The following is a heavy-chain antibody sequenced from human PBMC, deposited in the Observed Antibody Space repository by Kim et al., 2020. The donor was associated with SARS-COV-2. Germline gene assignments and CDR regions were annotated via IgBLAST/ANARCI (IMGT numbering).Heavy chain of an antibody. Sequence: ASVKVSCKASGYTFTSYGISWVRQAPGQGLEWMGWISAYNGNTNYAQKLQGRVTMTTDTSTSTAYMELRSLRSDDTAVYYCARQSRPGIAVAGLFDYWGQGTLVTVSS. D-gene: IGHD6-19*01. V-gene: IGHV1-18*01. J-gene: IGHJ4*02. CDR3: ARQSRPGIAVAGLFDY. CDR1: GYTFTSYG. CDR2: ISAYNGNT.